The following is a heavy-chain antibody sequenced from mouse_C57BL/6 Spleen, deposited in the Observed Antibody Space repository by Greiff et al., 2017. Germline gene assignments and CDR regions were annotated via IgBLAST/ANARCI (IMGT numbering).Heavy chain of an antibody. CDR3: ARADGLGRGY. D-gene: IGHD4-1*01. V-gene: IGHV1-82*01. J-gene: IGHJ2*01. Sequence: VQLQQSGPELVKPGASVKISCKASGYAFSSSWMNWVKQRPGKGLEWIGRIYPGDGDTNYNGKFKGKATLTADKSSSTAYMQLSSLTSEDSAVYFCARADGLGRGYWGQGTTLTVSS. CDR2: IYPGDGDT. CDR1: GYAFSSSW.